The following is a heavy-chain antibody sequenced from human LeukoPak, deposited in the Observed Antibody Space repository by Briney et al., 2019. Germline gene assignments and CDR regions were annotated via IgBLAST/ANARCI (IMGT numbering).Heavy chain of an antibody. D-gene: IGHD5-12*01. CDR1: GYTFTGYY. CDR3: ARDKPLRGYSGYEGHDRAFDI. CDR2: INPNSGGT. V-gene: IGHV1-2*02. Sequence: ASVKVSCKASGYTFTGYYMHWVRQAPGQGLEWMGWINPNSGGTNYAQKFQGRVTMTRDTSISTAYMELSRLRSDDTAVYYCARDKPLRGYSGYEGHDRAFDIWGQGTMVTVSS. J-gene: IGHJ3*02.